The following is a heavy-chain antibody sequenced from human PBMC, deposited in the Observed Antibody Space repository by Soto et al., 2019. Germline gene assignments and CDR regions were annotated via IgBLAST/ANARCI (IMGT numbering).Heavy chain of an antibody. V-gene: IGHV3-21*01. CDR2: ISSTSTYI. CDR1: GFTFISYS. J-gene: IGHJ4*02. CDR3: ARGGYCSSTSCPRG. Sequence: GGSLRLSCAASGFTFISYSMDWVRQAPGKGLEWVSSISSTSTYIYYADSVKGRVTISRDNAKNSLYMQMSSLRAEDTAVYYCARGGYCSSTSCPRGGGQGSLVTVSS. D-gene: IGHD2-2*01.